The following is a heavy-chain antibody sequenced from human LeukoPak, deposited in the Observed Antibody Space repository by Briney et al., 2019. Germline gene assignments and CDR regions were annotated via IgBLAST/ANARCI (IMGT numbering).Heavy chain of an antibody. CDR1: GVSISSGNSY. CDR3: ARGVVAAGGNVFDY. CDR2: IYYSGST. V-gene: IGHV4-39*07. J-gene: IGHJ4*02. Sequence: PSETLSLTCTVSGVSISSGNSYWGWIRQPPGKGLEWIGSIYYSGSTYYNPSLKSRVTISVYTSKNQFSLKPSSVTAADTAVYYCARGVVAAGGNVFDYWGRGAHVSVSS. D-gene: IGHD6-13*01.